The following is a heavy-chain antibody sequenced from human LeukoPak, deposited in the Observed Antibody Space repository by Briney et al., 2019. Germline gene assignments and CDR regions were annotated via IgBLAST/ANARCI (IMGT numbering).Heavy chain of an antibody. CDR1: GFTSTKFW. CDR2: ISSSGSTI. V-gene: IGHV3-48*03. D-gene: IGHD3-10*02. Sequence: GESLRLSCEASGFTSTKFWMSWVRQAPGKGLEWVSYISSSGSTIYYADSVKGRFTISRDNAKNSLYLQMNSLRAEDTAVYYCAELGITMIGGVWGKGTTVTISS. CDR3: AELGITMIGGV. J-gene: IGHJ6*04.